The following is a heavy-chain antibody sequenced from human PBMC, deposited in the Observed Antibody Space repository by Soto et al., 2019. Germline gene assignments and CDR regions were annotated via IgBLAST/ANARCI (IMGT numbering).Heavy chain of an antibody. J-gene: IGHJ4*02. V-gene: IGHV2-5*02. CDR2: IYWDDDK. CDR1: GFSLTTSGVD. D-gene: IGHD3-3*01. Sequence: QITLNESGPTQVKPRQTLTLTCTFSGFSLTTSGVDVGWIRQSPGKAPEWLALIYWDDDKRYSPSLKSRLTINKVTSKNQVVLTMADLDPADTATYYCAHRVLRTVIGLVTTTAIYFDFWGQGSPVALSS. CDR3: AHRVLRTVIGLVTTTAIYFDF.